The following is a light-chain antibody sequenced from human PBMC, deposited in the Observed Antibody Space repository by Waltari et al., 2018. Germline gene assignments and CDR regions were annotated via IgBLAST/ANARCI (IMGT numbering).Light chain of an antibody. V-gene: IGKV1-39*01. J-gene: IGKJ2*01. CDR1: QSITTF. CDR3: QQYYSSPYT. CDR2: AAS. Sequence: DIQMTQSPPSLSASVGDRVTITCRASQSITTFLNWYQQKPGKAPKLLIYAASSLQGGAPSRVSGSGSGTDFTLTISSLQTEDVALYYCQQYYSSPYTFGQGTKLEI.